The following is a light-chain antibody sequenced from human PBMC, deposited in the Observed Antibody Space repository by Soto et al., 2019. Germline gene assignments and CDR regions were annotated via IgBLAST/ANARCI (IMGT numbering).Light chain of an antibody. CDR2: RNN. Sequence: QSVLTQPPSASGTPGQRVTISCSGSSSNIGSNYVYWYQQLPGTAPKLLIYRNNQRPSGVPDRLSGSKSGTSASLAISGLRSADEADYYCAAWDDSLSGLYVFGTGTKVTVL. J-gene: IGLJ1*01. CDR1: SSNIGSNY. CDR3: AAWDDSLSGLYV. V-gene: IGLV1-47*01.